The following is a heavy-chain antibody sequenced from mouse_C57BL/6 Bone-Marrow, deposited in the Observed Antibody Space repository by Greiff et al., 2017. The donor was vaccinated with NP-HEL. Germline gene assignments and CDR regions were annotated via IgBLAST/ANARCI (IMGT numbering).Heavy chain of an antibody. J-gene: IGHJ2*01. CDR1: GYTFTSYG. Sequence: QVHVKQSGAELARPGASVKLSCKASGYTFTSYGISWVKQRTGQGLEWIGEIYPRSGNTYYNEKFKGKATLTADKSSSTAYMELRSLTSEDSAVYFCARRDSNWGYWGQGTTLTVSS. CDR3: ARRDSNWGY. D-gene: IGHD2-5*01. V-gene: IGHV1-81*01. CDR2: IYPRSGNT.